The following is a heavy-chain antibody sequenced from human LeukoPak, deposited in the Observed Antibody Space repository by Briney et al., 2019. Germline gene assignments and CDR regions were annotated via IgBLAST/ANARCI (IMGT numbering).Heavy chain of an antibody. V-gene: IGHV3-23*02. J-gene: IGHJ4*02. D-gene: IGHD7-27*01. CDR3: GNALGI. CDR2: ISGNGGHDT. CDR1: GVTIVGYA. Sequence: GGSLSLSCGVSGVTIVGYAMTWAGQVPGKGLEWVSSISGNGGHDTHYGDSVKGRFTISRDDSKNTLYLQMNRLRVEDTAVYYCGNALGIWGQGALVTVSS.